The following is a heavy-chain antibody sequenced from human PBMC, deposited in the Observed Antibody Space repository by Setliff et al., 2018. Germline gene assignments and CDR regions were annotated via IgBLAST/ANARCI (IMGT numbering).Heavy chain of an antibody. CDR2: INAGNGNI. Sequence: ASVKVSCKASGDTSTTYAIHWVRQAPGQGLEWMGWINAGNGNIRYSQNFQGRVTITRDTSASTAYMELSGLTSEDTAIYYCARGDVYSGSYYHFDYWGQGTLVTVSS. D-gene: IGHD1-26*01. CDR3: ARGDVYSGSYYHFDY. V-gene: IGHV1-3*01. CDR1: GDTSTTYA. J-gene: IGHJ4*02.